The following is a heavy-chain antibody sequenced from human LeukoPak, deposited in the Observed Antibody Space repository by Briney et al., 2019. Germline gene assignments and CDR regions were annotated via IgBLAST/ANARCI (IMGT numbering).Heavy chain of an antibody. D-gene: IGHD4-23*01. CDR1: GGSFGGYY. CDR2: INHSGST. CDR3: ARAVGTSRNFFDY. J-gene: IGHJ4*02. Sequence: SETLSLTCAVYGGSFGGYYWSWIRQPPGKGLEWIGEINHSGSTNYNPSLKSRVTISVDTSKNQFSLKLSSVTAADTAVYYCARAVGTSRNFFDYWGQGTLVTVSS. V-gene: IGHV4-34*01.